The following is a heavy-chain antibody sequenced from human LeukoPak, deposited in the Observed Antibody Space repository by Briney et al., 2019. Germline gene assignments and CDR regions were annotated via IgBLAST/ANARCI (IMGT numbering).Heavy chain of an antibody. D-gene: IGHD3-10*01. J-gene: IGHJ3*02. CDR3: ARPGITAFGI. Sequence: GGSLRLSCAASGFTFSNYAMSWVRQAPGKGLEWVSGISGSGGSTYHADSVKGRFTISRDNAKNSVSLYMNSLRAEDSAVYYCARPGITAFGIWGQGTMVTVSS. CDR2: ISGSGGST. V-gene: IGHV3-23*01. CDR1: GFTFSNYA.